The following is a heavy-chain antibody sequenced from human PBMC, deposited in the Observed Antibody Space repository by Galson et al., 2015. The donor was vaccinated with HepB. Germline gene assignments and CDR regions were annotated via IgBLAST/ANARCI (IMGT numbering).Heavy chain of an antibody. D-gene: IGHD2-2*01. CDR1: GGTFSSYA. V-gene: IGHV1-69*13. J-gene: IGHJ5*02. Sequence: SVKVSCKASGGTFSSYAISWVRQAPGQGLEWMGGIIPMFRTTNYARKFRGRVTIAADEFTGTAHMELSSLRSEDTAVYYCAGQDCSTTNCYFAWFGPWGQGTLVTVSS. CDR3: AGQDCSTTNCYFAWFGP. CDR2: IIPMFRTT.